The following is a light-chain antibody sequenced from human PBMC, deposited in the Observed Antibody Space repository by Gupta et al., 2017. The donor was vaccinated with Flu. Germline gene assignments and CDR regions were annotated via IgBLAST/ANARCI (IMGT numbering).Light chain of an antibody. CDR1: QSLFRGY. CDR3: QQDEASPGT. CDR2: DAS. V-gene: IGKV3D-20*01. J-gene: IGKJ1*01. Sequence: EIVLTQSPASLSLSPGERATLSCGASQSLFRGYLAWYQQKPGQAPRLLIYDASNRATGIPDRFSGSGSGTDFTLTISRLEPEDFAVYYCQQDEASPGTFGQGTKVEIK.